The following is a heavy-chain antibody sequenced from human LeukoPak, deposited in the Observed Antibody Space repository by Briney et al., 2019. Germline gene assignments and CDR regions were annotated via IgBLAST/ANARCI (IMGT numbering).Heavy chain of an antibody. CDR2: IYYNGST. V-gene: IGHV4-39*01. D-gene: IGHD1-14*01. Sequence: SETLSLTCTVSGNSIISSAYYWGWIRQPPGKGLKWIGSIYYNGSTYYNPSLKSRVTMSVDTSKNQFSLRLNSVTAADTALYYCARHKPYGRPRGLFPWGQGTLVTVTS. CDR1: GNSIISSAYY. CDR3: ARHKPYGRPRGLFP. J-gene: IGHJ5*02.